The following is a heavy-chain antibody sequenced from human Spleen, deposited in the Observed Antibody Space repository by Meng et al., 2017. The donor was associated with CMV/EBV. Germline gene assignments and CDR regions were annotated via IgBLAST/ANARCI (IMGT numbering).Heavy chain of an antibody. CDR1: GYSFANYW. CDR2: IYPGDSDT. Sequence: GESLKISCKGSGYSFANYWIGWVRQMPGKGLEWMGIIYPGDSDTRYSPSFQGQVTISADKSISTAYLQWSSLKASDTAMYYCARQEGSSWYPGDYYGMDVWGQGTTVTVSS. CDR3: ARQEGSSWYPGDYYGMDV. J-gene: IGHJ6*02. V-gene: IGHV5-51*01. D-gene: IGHD6-13*01.